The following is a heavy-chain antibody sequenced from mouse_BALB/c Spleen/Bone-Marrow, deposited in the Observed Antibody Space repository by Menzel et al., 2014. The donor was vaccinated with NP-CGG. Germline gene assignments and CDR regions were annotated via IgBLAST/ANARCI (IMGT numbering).Heavy chain of an antibody. Sequence: QVQLQQSGRGLVAPSQSLSITCTVSGFSFTTYVLHWVRQPPGKALEWLVVIWSDGSTTYNSALKSKLSISKDNSKSQVFLKMSSLQTNDTAMYYCATSLLRPAMDYWGQGTSVTVSS. CDR1: GFSFTTYV. V-gene: IGHV2-6*02. CDR2: IWSDGST. CDR3: ATSLLRPAMDY. D-gene: IGHD1-2*01. J-gene: IGHJ4*01.